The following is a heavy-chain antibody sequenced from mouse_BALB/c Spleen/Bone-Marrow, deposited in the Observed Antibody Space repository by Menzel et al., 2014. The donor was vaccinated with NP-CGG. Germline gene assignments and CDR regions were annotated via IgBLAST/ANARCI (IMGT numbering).Heavy chain of an antibody. CDR1: GFAFSGND. V-gene: IGHV5-12-1*01. CDR2: ISSGGGST. D-gene: IGHD2-2*01. CDR3: ARQRGYAYAMDY. J-gene: IGHJ4*01. Sequence: EVQGVESGGGLVKPGGSLKLSCAASGFAFSGNDMSWVRQTPEKRLEWVAYISSGGGSTYYPDTVKGRSTISRDNAKNTLYLQMNSLKSEDTAMYYCARQRGYAYAMDYWGQGTSVTVSS.